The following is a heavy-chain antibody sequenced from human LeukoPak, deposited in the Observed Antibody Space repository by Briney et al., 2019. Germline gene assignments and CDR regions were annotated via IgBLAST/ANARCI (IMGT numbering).Heavy chain of an antibody. V-gene: IGHV1-69*13. J-gene: IGHJ6*02. CDR3: ARVSTARLYYYYYGMDV. CDR2: IIPIFGTA. D-gene: IGHD6-6*01. Sequence: ASVKVSCKASGGTFSSYAISWERQAPGQGLEWMGGIIPIFGTANYAQKFQGRVTITADESTSTAYMELSSLRSEDTAVYYCARVSTARLYYYYYGMDVWGQGTTVTVSS. CDR1: GGTFSSYA.